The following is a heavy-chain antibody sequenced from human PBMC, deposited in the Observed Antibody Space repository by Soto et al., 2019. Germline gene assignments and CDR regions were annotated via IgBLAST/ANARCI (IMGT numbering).Heavy chain of an antibody. D-gene: IGHD3-3*01. CDR2: ISYDGSNK. CDR3: ARAKDYDFWSGYSLNYGMDV. Sequence: GGSLRLSCAASGFTFSSYAMHWVRQAPGKGLEWVAVISYDGSNKYYADSVKGRFTISRDNSKNTLYLQMNSLRAEDTAVYYCARAKDYDFWSGYSLNYGMDVWGQGTTVTVSS. CDR1: GFTFSSYA. V-gene: IGHV3-30-3*01. J-gene: IGHJ6*02.